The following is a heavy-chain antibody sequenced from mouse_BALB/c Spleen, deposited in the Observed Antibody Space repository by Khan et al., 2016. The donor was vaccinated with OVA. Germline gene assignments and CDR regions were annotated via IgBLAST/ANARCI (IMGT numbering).Heavy chain of an antibody. CDR3: ARGLYDGYYYYYAMDY. D-gene: IGHD2-3*01. CDR1: GFTFSSYG. J-gene: IGHJ4*01. CDR2: INSNGGTT. Sequence: EVELVESGGGLVQPGGSLKLSCAASGFTFSSYGMSWVRQTPDKRLELVAIINSNGGTTYYPDSVKGRFTISRDNAKNTLYQQMSSLKSEDTAMYYCARGLYDGYYYYYAMDYWGQGTSVTVSS. V-gene: IGHV5-6-3*01.